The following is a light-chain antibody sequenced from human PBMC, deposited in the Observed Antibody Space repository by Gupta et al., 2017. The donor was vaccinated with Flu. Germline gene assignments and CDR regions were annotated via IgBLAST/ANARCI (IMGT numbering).Light chain of an antibody. V-gene: IGKV1-39*01. CDR3: QQSNSSPILT. Sequence: RVPVTFRASQGVRASLTWYQKQPGKAPKLLDYPESSLPPRAPTRFAGSGSGTDFTLTISSLQPEDCATYFCQQSNSSPILTFGPGTKVEIK. J-gene: IGKJ3*01. CDR2: PES. CDR1: QGVRAS.